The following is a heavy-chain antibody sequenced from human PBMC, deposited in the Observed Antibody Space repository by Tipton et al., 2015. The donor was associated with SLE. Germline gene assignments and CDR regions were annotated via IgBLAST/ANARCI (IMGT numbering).Heavy chain of an antibody. CDR2: IRSKAYGGTT. Sequence: SLRLSCTASGFTFGDYAMSWVRQAPGKGLEWVGFIRSKAYGGTTEYAASVKGRFTISRDDSKSIAYLQMNSLKTEDTAVYYCTRARRIQLWFSGFDPWGQGTLVTVSS. J-gene: IGHJ5*02. CDR3: TRARRIQLWFSGFDP. V-gene: IGHV3-49*04. CDR1: GFTFGDYA. D-gene: IGHD5-18*01.